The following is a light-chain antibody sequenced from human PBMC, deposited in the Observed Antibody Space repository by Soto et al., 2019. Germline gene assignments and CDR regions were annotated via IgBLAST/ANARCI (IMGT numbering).Light chain of an antibody. Sequence: QSALTQPASVSGSPGQSITISCTGTSSNVGSYNLVSGYQQHPGKAPDLMIFEGSKRPSGVSNRFSGSKSGNTASLTISGLQPEDEADYYCCSYAHSPTVVFGGGTKVTVL. CDR1: SSNVGSYNL. CDR2: EGS. CDR3: CSYAHSPTVV. V-gene: IGLV2-23*01. J-gene: IGLJ2*01.